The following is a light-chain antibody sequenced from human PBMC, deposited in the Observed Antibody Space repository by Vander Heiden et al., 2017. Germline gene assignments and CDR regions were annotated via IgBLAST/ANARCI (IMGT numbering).Light chain of an antibody. CDR1: TSNIGSNP. Sequence: QPALTQPPPASGTPGQRLTMSCSGGTSNIGSNPVNWYQQVPGAAPKLIIYSNKERPSGVTSRFSGSKSGTSASLAIAGLRSEDEADYFCAAWDDSLNGHFVFGTGTTVTVL. V-gene: IGLV1-44*01. J-gene: IGLJ1*01. CDR3: AAWDDSLNGHFV. CDR2: SNK.